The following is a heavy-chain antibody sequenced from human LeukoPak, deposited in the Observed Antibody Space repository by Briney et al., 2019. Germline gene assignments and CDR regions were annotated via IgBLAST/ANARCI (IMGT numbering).Heavy chain of an antibody. CDR2: ISWNSGSI. D-gene: IGHD3-10*01. J-gene: IGHJ4*02. V-gene: IGHV3-9*01. CDR1: GFTFDDYA. Sequence: GGSLRLSCAASGFTFDDYAMHWVRQAPGKGLEWVSGISWNSGSIGYADSVKGRFTISRDNAKNSLYLQMNSLRAEDTALYYCAKDRFAYGSGSFDYWGQGTLVTVSS. CDR3: AKDRFAYGSGSFDY.